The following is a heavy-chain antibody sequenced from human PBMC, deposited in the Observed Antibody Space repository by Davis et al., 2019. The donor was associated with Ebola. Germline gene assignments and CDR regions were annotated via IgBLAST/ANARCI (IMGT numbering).Heavy chain of an antibody. V-gene: IGHV6-1*01. D-gene: IGHD7-27*01. Sequence: HSQTLSLTCAISGDSVSSNSAAWNWIRQSPSRGLEWLVSTYYSSKWYNDYAVSVKSRLTINPDTSKNQFSLQLNSVTPEDTAVYYCARELGSYYYYNMDVWGKGTTVTVSS. CDR1: GDSVSSNSAA. J-gene: IGHJ6*03. CDR3: ARELGSYYYYNMDV. CDR2: TYYSSKWYN.